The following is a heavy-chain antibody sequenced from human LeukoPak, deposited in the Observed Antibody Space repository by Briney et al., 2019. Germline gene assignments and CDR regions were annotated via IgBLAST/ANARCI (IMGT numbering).Heavy chain of an antibody. J-gene: IGHJ4*02. D-gene: IGHD3-22*01. CDR3: AKTRGGYYVDY. CDR2: ISGSGNNT. Sequence: PGGSLRLSCAASGFTFSNYAMSWVRQAPGKGLECVSTISGSGNNTYYADSVQGRFTISRDNSKDTLFLQMNTLRAEDTAVYYCAKTRGGYYVDYWGQGTLVTVSS. V-gene: IGHV3-23*01. CDR1: GFTFSNYA.